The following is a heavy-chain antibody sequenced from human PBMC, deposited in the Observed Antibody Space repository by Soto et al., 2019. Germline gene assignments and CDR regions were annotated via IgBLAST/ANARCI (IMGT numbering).Heavy chain of an antibody. V-gene: IGHV3-23*01. CDR3: AKSYTNYPNWFDP. Sequence: EVQLLESGGGLVQPGGSLRLSCAASGFSFSSYAMSWVRQAPGKGLEWVSAISGSDGSTYYADSVKGRFTISRDNSKNTLYLQMNSLRAEDTAVYYCAKSYTNYPNWFDPWGQGTLVTVSS. CDR1: GFSFSSYA. D-gene: IGHD4-4*01. J-gene: IGHJ5*02. CDR2: ISGSDGST.